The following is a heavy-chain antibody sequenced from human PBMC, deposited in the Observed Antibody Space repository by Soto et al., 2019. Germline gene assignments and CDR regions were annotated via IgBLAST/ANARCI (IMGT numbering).Heavy chain of an antibody. J-gene: IGHJ6*02. V-gene: IGHV3-30-3*01. CDR1: GFTFSSYG. CDR3: ARDLRGCSGGTCYSTYHYGMDV. D-gene: IGHD2-15*01. CDR2: ISYDGSEK. Sequence: QVQLVESGGGVVQPGRSLRLSCAASGFTFSSYGIHWVRQAPGKGLEWVAVISYDGSEKYYADSVKGRFTISRDNSKNTLFLQMSSLRPDDTAVYYCARDLRGCSGGTCYSTYHYGMDVWGQGTTDTVSS.